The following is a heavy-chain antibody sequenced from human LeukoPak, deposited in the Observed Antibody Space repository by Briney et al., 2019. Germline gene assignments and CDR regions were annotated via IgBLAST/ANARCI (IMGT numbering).Heavy chain of an antibody. CDR1: EDTFTYYH. J-gene: IGHJ4*02. Sequence: GASVKVSCKASEDTFTYYHIHWVRQAPGQGVEWMGAVYATGGTTINTQNFQGRVTMTGDTSTGTVYMELSSLRFEDTAMYYCATEAPRSYYFDYWGQGILVTVSS. CDR3: ATEAPRSYYFDY. CDR2: VYATGGTT. V-gene: IGHV1-46*01.